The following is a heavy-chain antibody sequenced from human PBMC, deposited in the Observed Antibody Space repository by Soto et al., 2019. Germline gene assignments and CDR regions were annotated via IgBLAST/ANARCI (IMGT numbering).Heavy chain of an antibody. D-gene: IGHD3-10*01. J-gene: IGHJ6*02. V-gene: IGHV3-11*01. CDR2: ISSSGSSI. CDR3: ARVRFGEWGYAMDV. Sequence: GGSLRPSCAASGLTFSDCYMNWIRQAPGKGLEWVSYISSSGSSINYAGSVKGRFTISRDNTKNSLYLQMNSLRVEDTAMYYCARVRFGEWGYAMDVWGQGTTVTVSS. CDR1: GLTFSDCY.